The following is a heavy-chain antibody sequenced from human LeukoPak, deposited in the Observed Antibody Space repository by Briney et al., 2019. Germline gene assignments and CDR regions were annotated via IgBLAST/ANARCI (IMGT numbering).Heavy chain of an antibody. J-gene: IGHJ4*02. CDR2: ISANDGYA. CDR1: GYTFTNYG. CDR3: ARWWDSSGFDD. D-gene: IGHD3-22*01. V-gene: IGHV1-18*01. Sequence: ASVKVSCKTSGYTFTNYGITWVRQAPGQGLEWVGWISANDGYAKYAQKFQGRVTITRDTSASTAYMELSSLRSEDTAVYYCARWWDSSGFDDWGQGTLVTVSS.